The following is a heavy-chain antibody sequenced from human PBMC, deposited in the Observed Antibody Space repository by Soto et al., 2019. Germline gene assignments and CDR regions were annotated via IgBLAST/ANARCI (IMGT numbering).Heavy chain of an antibody. Sequence: GGSLRLSCAASGFTFSSYDMHWVRQATGKGLEWVSAIGTAGDTYYPGSVKGRFTISRENAKNSLYLQMNSLRAGDTAVYYCARRPGYDAFDIWGQGTMVTVSS. CDR3: ARRPGYDAFDI. V-gene: IGHV3-13*01. J-gene: IGHJ3*02. CDR1: GFTFSSYD. CDR2: IGTAGDT. D-gene: IGHD6-13*01.